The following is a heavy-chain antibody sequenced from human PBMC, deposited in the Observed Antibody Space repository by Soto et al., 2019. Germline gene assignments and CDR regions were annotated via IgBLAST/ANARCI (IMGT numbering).Heavy chain of an antibody. Sequence: SVKVSCKASGGTFSSYAISWVRQAPGQGLEWMGGIIPIFGTANYAQKFQGRVTITADESTSTAYMELSSLRSEDTAVYYCARADSSGWARGGNWFDPWGQGTLVTVSS. CDR1: GGTFSSYA. V-gene: IGHV1-69*13. CDR3: ARADSSGWARGGNWFDP. CDR2: IIPIFGTA. D-gene: IGHD6-19*01. J-gene: IGHJ5*02.